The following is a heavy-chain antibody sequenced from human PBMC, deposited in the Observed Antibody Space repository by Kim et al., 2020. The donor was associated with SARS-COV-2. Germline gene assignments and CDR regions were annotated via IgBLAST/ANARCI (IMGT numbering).Heavy chain of an antibody. Sequence: GGSLRLSCAASGFTVSSNYMSWVRQAPGKGLEWVSVIYSGGSTYYADSVKGRFTISRDNSKNTLYLQMNSLRAEDTAVYYCARDGGGDYGPPTLNSFDYWGQGTLVTVSS. D-gene: IGHD4-17*01. V-gene: IGHV3-53*01. CDR2: IYSGGST. J-gene: IGHJ4*02. CDR3: ARDGGGDYGPPTLNSFDY. CDR1: GFTVSSNY.